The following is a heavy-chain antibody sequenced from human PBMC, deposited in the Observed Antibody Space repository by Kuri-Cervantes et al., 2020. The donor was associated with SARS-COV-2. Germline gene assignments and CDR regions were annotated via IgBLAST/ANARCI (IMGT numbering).Heavy chain of an antibody. CDR3: ARFTEYSSSLLDY. J-gene: IGHJ4*02. D-gene: IGHD6-6*01. Sequence: SETLSLTCTVSGVSVTTFGSYWTWIRQPPGKGLEWVGYIYYNGSTYYNPSLRSRVIVSVDRSKNQFSLKLSSVTAADTAVYYCARFTEYSSSLLDYWGQGTLVTVSS. V-gene: IGHV4-30-4*08. CDR1: GVSVTTFGSY. CDR2: IYYNGST.